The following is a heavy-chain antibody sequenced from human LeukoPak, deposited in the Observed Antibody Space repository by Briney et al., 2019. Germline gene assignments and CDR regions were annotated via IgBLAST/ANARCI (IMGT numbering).Heavy chain of an antibody. D-gene: IGHD6-13*01. CDR1: GFTFSSYW. Sequence: GGSLRLSCAASGFTFSSYWMSWVRQAPGKGLEWVANIKQDGSEEYYVDSVKGRFTISRDNAKNSLYLQMNSLRAEDTAAYYCATPVGGIWSFDYWGQGTLVTVSS. CDR3: ATPVGGIWSFDY. V-gene: IGHV3-7*01. J-gene: IGHJ4*02. CDR2: IKQDGSEE.